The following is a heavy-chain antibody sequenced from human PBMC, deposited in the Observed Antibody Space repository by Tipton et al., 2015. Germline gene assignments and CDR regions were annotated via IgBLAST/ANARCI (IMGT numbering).Heavy chain of an antibody. Sequence: TLSLTCTVSSGSIRGSDDYWSWLRQHPGKGLEWIGRIYESGITDYTPSLKSRVSISVGTSKNQFSLKLSSVTAADTAVYYCARMVSIFGVVDNWFDPWGQGILVTVSS. D-gene: IGHD3-3*01. J-gene: IGHJ5*02. CDR2: IYESGIT. CDR3: ARMVSIFGVVDNWFDP. V-gene: IGHV4-31*03. CDR1: SGSIRGSDDY.